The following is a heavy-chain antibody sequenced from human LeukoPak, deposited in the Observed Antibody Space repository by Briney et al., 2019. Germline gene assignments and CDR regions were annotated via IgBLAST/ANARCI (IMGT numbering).Heavy chain of an antibody. J-gene: IGHJ4*02. CDR3: ARMMASIPRGVPDY. Sequence: PGGSLRLSCASSGFTFSSYWMTWVRQAPGKGLEWVANLKEDGSEKYYVDSVKGRFTISRDNFKSSLYLQMDSLRAEDTAVYYCARMMASIPRGVPDYWGQGTLVTVSS. V-gene: IGHV3-7*01. CDR2: LKEDGSEK. CDR1: GFTFSSYW. D-gene: IGHD5-24*01.